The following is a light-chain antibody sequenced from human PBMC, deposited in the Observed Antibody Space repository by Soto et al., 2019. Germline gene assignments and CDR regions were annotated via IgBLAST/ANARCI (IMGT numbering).Light chain of an antibody. CDR3: QQYNNWPPIT. CDR1: QSVSSK. V-gene: IGKV3-15*01. J-gene: IGKJ5*01. Sequence: EIVMTQSPATLSVSPGERATLSCRASQSVSSKLAWYQQKPGQAPRLLIYGAYTRATGIPARFSGSGSGTEFTLTIYSLQSEDFAVYYCQQYNNWPPITFGQGTRLEIK. CDR2: GAY.